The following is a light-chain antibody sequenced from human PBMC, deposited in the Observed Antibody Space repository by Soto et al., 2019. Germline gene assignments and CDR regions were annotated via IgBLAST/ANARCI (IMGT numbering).Light chain of an antibody. CDR3: QQYDNSPRT. Sequence: EIVLTQSPGTLSLSPGERATLSCRASQSININYLAWYQQKPGQGPRLLMYGASSRATGIPARFSGSGSGTDFTLTISRLEPEDFAMYYWQQYDNSPRTFGQGTKVEIK. CDR1: QSININY. J-gene: IGKJ1*01. V-gene: IGKV3-20*01. CDR2: GAS.